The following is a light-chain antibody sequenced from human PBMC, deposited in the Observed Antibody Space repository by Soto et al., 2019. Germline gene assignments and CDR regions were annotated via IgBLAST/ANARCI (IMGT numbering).Light chain of an antibody. CDR1: KSISSY. CDR3: QQSYSTPWT. CDR2: AAS. Sequence: DIQMTQSPSSLSASVGDRVTITCRASKSISSYLNWYQQKPGKAPKLLIYAASSLQSGVPSRFSGSGSGTDFTLTISSLQPEDFATYYCQQSYSTPWTFGQGTKVDIK. J-gene: IGKJ1*01. V-gene: IGKV1-39*01.